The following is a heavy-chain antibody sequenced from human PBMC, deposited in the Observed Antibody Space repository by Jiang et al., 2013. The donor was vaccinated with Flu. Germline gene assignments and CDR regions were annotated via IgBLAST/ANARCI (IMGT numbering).Heavy chain of an antibody. CDR3: ARVRGAGAGTWNFDY. Sequence: QLVESGGGLVQPGGSLRLSCAASGFRFSSYWMSWVRQAPGKGLEWVANIKEDGSEKYYVDSVKGRFTMSRDNARNSLYLQMNSLRAEDTAVYYCARVRGAGAGTWNFDYWGQGTLVTVSS. D-gene: IGHD6-19*01. CDR1: GFRFSSYW. CDR2: IKEDGSEK. J-gene: IGHJ4*02. V-gene: IGHV3-7*03.